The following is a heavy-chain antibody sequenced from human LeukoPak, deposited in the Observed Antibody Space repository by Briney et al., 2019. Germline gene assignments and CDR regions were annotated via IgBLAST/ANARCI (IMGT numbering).Heavy chain of an antibody. V-gene: IGHV3-30-3*01. Sequence: PGGSLRLSCAASGFTFSSYATHWVRQAPGKGLEWVAVISYDGSNKYYADSVKGRFTISRDNSKNTLYLQMNSLRAEDTAVHYCARSIAARRPYFDYWGQGTLVTVSS. CDR2: ISYDGSNK. D-gene: IGHD6-6*01. CDR1: GFTFSSYA. CDR3: ARSIAARRPYFDY. J-gene: IGHJ4*02.